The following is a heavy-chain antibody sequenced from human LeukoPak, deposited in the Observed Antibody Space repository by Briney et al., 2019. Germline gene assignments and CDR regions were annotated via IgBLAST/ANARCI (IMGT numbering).Heavy chain of an antibody. D-gene: IGHD3-9*01. CDR3: AKDNDILTGLGHAMDV. CDR1: GFPFTRYG. CDR2: ISNDGRNE. J-gene: IGHJ6*02. V-gene: IGHV3-30*18. Sequence: GGSLRLSCAASGFPFTRYGMQWVRQAPGKGLDWLAVISNDGRNEYYADSVKGRFTVSRDNSKNTLYLQMNSLRAEDTAVYYCAKDNDILTGLGHAMDVWGQGTTVTVSS.